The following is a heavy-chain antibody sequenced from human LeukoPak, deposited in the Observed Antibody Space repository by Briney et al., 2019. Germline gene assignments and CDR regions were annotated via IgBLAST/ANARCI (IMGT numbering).Heavy chain of an antibody. J-gene: IGHJ4*02. CDR1: GGSISSSSYY. Sequence: SETLSLTCTVSGGSISSSSYYWGWIRQPPGKGPEWIGNIYYSGSTYYNPSLKSRVTISVDTSKNQFSLKVSSVTAADTAVYYCANTGYSSGWYLGTVDYWGQGTLVTVSS. V-gene: IGHV4-39*01. CDR3: ANTGYSSGWYLGTVDY. CDR2: IYYSGST. D-gene: IGHD6-19*01.